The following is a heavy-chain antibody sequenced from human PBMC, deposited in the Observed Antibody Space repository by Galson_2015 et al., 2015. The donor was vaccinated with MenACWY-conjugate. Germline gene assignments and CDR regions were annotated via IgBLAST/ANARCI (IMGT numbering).Heavy chain of an antibody. D-gene: IGHD3-9*01. J-gene: IGHJ6*02. CDR3: ARGADILTGHYYYYGMDV. CDR1: GFVFSNYA. V-gene: IGHV3-21*01. CDR2: ISSSSGYI. Sequence: CAASGFVFSNYAMNWVRQAPGKGLEWVSSISSSSGYIYYAESVKGRFTISRDSAKSSLFLQMNSLRAEDTAVYFCARGADILTGHYYYYGMDVWGPGTTVTVSS.